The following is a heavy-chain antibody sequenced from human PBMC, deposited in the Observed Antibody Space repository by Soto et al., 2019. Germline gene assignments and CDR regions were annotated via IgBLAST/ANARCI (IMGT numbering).Heavy chain of an antibody. Sequence: GESLKISCKGSGYSFTSYWISWVRQMPGKGLEWMGRTDPSDSYTNYSPSFQGHVTISADKSISTAYLQWSSLKASDTAMYYCALSGYSYGWDAFDIWGQGTMVTVSS. D-gene: IGHD5-18*01. CDR2: TDPSDSYT. J-gene: IGHJ3*02. V-gene: IGHV5-10-1*01. CDR1: GYSFTSYW. CDR3: ALSGYSYGWDAFDI.